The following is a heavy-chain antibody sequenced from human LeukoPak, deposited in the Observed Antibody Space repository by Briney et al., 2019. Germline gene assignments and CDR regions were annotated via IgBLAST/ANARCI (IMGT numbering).Heavy chain of an antibody. CDR2: ISYDGSNE. Sequence: GGSLRLSCAASGFTFSTYAMHWDRQAPGKGLEWVAVISYDGSNEYYADSVKGRFTISRDNSKNTLYLQMNSLRAEDTAVYYCARDLGIVATIFSYWGQGTLVTVSS. CDR1: GFTFSTYA. CDR3: ARDLGIVATIFSY. D-gene: IGHD5-12*01. V-gene: IGHV3-30-3*01. J-gene: IGHJ4*02.